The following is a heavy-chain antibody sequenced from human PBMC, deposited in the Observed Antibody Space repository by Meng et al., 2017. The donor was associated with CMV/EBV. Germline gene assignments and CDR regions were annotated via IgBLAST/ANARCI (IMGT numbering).Heavy chain of an antibody. Sequence: VQLQGSGPGRVKPSQPLSLTYPVSGGSISSGDYYWSWIRQPPGKGLEWIGYIYYSGSTYYNPSLKSRVTISVDTSKNQFSLKLSSVTAADTAVYYCARVGRTSCYDYWGQGTLVTVSS. CDR1: GGSISSGDYY. CDR3: ARVGRTSCYDY. J-gene: IGHJ4*02. CDR2: IYYSGST. V-gene: IGHV4-30-4*08. D-gene: IGHD2-2*01.